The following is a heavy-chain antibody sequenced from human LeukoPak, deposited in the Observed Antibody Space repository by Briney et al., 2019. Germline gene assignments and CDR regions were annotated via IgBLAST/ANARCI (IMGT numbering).Heavy chain of an antibody. CDR2: IYYTGST. CDR3: ARHWDCSSINCLPAY. D-gene: IGHD2-2*01. CDR1: GDSISSSFYY. V-gene: IGHV4-39*01. Sequence: PSETLSLTCTVSGDSISSSFYYWGWIRQPSGKGLEWIGTIYYTGSTYYNPSLKSRVTISVDTSKNQFSLKLSSVTAADTAVYYCARHWDCSSINCLPAYWGQGTLVTVSS. J-gene: IGHJ4*02.